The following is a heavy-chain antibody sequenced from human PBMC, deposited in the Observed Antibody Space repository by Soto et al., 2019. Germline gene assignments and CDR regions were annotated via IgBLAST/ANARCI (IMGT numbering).Heavy chain of an antibody. Sequence: QVQLQESGPGLVKPSGTLSLTCAVSGGSINSFTWWAWVRQPPGKGLEWIGEIYHSGSTNYNPSLKSRLTLSADKSKNQFSLKLSSVTAADTAVYYCAKEWGSSWFGQSGMDVWGQGTTVIVSS. V-gene: IGHV4-4*02. J-gene: IGHJ6*02. CDR3: AKEWGSSWFGQSGMDV. CDR2: IYHSGST. CDR1: GGSINSFTW. D-gene: IGHD6-13*01.